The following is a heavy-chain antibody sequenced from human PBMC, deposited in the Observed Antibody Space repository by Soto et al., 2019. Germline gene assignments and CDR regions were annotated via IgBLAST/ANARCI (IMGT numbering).Heavy chain of an antibody. J-gene: IGHJ6*02. CDR3: ARISYDYYYFYGMDV. CDR2: IYSGSTT. D-gene: IGHD3-3*01. Sequence: EVQLVESGGGLFQPGGSLRLSCAASGFTVTSNHLSWVRQAPGKGLEWVSLIYSGSTTYYADSVRGRFTISRDNANNTLFLHMGSLRVEDTAVYYCARISYDYYYFYGMDVWGQGTTVTV. V-gene: IGHV3-53*01. CDR1: GFTVTSNH.